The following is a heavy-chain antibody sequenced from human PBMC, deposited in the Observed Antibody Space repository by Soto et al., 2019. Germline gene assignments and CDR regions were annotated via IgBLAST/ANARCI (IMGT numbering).Heavy chain of an antibody. V-gene: IGHV5-51*01. CDR1: GYSFTSYW. CDR2: IYPGDSDT. Sequence: GESLKISCKGSGYSFTSYWIGWVRQMPGKGLEWMGIIYPGDSDTRYSPSFQGQVTISADKSISTAYLQWSSLKASDTAMYYCARHASGYYDDIWGAYVDYWGQGTLVTVSS. D-gene: IGHD3-16*01. CDR3: ARHASGYYDDIWGAYVDY. J-gene: IGHJ4*02.